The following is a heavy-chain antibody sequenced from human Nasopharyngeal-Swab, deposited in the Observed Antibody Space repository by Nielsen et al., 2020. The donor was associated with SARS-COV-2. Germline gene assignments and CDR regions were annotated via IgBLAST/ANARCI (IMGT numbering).Heavy chain of an antibody. Sequence: ASVKVSCKSSFYTFTIYVISWVRQAPGQGLEWMGWISAYNGNTNYAQKLQGRVTMTTDTSTSTAYIELRSLRSADTAVYYCARDDSSNYDFWSGYYTSFDYWGQGALVTVSS. CDR1: FYTFTIYV. D-gene: IGHD3-3*01. CDR2: ISAYNGNT. V-gene: IGHV1-18*01. CDR3: ARDDSSNYDFWSGYYTSFDY. J-gene: IGHJ4*02.